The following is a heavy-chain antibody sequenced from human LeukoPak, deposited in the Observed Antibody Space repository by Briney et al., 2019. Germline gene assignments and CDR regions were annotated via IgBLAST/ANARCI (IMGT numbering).Heavy chain of an antibody. CDR1: GYTFTTYA. V-gene: IGHV1-3*01. CDR2: LNGVNGNT. Sequence: ASVKVSCKTSGYTFTTYAMHWVRQAPGQRLEWMGLLNGVNGNTKYSQRFQGRVTITRDTSASAAYMELSSLTSEDTAVYYCAKGNTYGFDYWGQGTLVTVSS. CDR3: AKGNTYGFDY. D-gene: IGHD5-18*01. J-gene: IGHJ4*02.